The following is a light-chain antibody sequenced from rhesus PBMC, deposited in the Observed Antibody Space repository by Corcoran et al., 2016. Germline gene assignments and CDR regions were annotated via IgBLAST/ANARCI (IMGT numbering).Light chain of an antibody. CDR1: QGISNW. CDR2: RAS. Sequence: DIQMTQSPSSLSASVGDRVTITCRASQGISNWLAWYQQKQGKAPKLLFYRASNLETGVPSRFRGSGSGTDFTLTISSLQPEDIATYYCQQHDNSPFTFGPGTKLDIK. J-gene: IGKJ3*01. CDR3: QQHDNSPFT. V-gene: IGKV1-69*01.